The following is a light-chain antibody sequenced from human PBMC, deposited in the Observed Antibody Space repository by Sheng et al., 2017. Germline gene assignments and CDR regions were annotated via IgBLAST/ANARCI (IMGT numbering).Light chain of an antibody. CDR1: QTISDW. Sequence: DVQMTQSPSTLSASEGDTVIITCRASQTISDWVAWYQQKPGKGPRLLIYKASTLGDGVSSRFSGSGSGTEFTLSISGLQPDDFATYYCQQYSFFPWTFGQGTKVEIK. J-gene: IGKJ1*01. CDR2: KAS. CDR3: QQYSFFPWT. V-gene: IGKV1-5*03.